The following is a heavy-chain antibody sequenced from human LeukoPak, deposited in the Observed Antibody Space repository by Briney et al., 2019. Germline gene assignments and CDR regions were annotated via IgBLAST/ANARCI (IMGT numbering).Heavy chain of an antibody. CDR2: IIPIFGIA. CDR3: ARDSDVVVPAASAGYWFDP. Sequence: SVKVSCKASGGTFSSYAISWVRQAPGQGLEWMGRIIPIFGIANYAQKFRGRVTITADKSTSTAYMELSSLISEDTAVYYCARDSDVVVPAASAGYWFDPWGQGTLVTVSS. CDR1: GGTFSSYA. D-gene: IGHD2-2*01. V-gene: IGHV1-69*04. J-gene: IGHJ5*02.